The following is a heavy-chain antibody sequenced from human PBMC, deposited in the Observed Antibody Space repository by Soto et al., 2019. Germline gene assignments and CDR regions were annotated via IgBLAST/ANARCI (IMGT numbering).Heavy chain of an antibody. V-gene: IGHV4-59*01. CDR3: ARMRGSSIDY. CDR2: IYYSGST. J-gene: IGHJ4*02. CDR1: AGSISSYY. D-gene: IGHD6-13*01. Sequence: QVQLQESGPGLVKPSETLSLTCTISAGSISSYYWSWIRQPPGKGLEWIGYIYYSGSTNYNPSLKSRVNISVDTSKNQFSLKLSSVTAADTAVYYCARMRGSSIDYWDQGALVTVSS.